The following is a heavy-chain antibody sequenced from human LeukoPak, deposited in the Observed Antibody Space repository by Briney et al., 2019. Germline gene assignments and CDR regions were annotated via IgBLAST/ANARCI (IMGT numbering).Heavy chain of an antibody. Sequence: GGSLRLSCAASGFTFHDHAMHWFRQAPGKGLEWVSGINWNSASMGYADSVKGRYTISRDNAKNSLYLQMNSLRVEDTALYYCTKDFGPEVGTTDYWGQGTLVTVSS. CDR2: INWNSASM. CDR3: TKDFGPEVGTTDY. V-gene: IGHV3-9*01. D-gene: IGHD1-26*01. J-gene: IGHJ4*02. CDR1: GFTFHDHA.